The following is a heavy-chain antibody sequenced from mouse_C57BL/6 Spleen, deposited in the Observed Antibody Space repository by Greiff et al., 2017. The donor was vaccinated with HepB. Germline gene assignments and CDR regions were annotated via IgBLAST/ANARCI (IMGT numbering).Heavy chain of an antibody. CDR1: GYAFTNYL. Sequence: VQLQESGAELVRPGTSVKVSCKASGYAFTNYLIEWVKQRPGQGLEWIGVINPGSGGTNYNEKFKGKATLTADKSSSTAYMQLSSLTSEDSAVYFCARNYDYDRWYFDVWGTGTTVTVSS. CDR2: INPGSGGT. J-gene: IGHJ1*03. D-gene: IGHD2-4*01. CDR3: ARNYDYDRWYFDV. V-gene: IGHV1-54*01.